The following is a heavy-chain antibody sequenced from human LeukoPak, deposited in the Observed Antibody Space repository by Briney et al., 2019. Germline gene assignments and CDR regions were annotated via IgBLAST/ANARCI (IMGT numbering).Heavy chain of an antibody. CDR2: INHSGST. J-gene: IGHJ5*02. CDR1: GGSFSGYY. Sequence: SETLSLTCAVYGGSFSGYYWSWIRQPPGKGLEWIGEINHSGSTNYNPSLKSRVTISVDTSKNQFSLKLSSVTAADTAVYYCATKADTAMVRAWFDPWGQGTLVTVSS. V-gene: IGHV4-34*01. CDR3: ATKADTAMVRAWFDP. D-gene: IGHD5-18*01.